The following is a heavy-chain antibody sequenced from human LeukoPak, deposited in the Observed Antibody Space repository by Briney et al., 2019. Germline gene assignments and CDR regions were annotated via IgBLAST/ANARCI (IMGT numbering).Heavy chain of an antibody. Sequence: GGSLRLSCAASGFTFSDHSMNWVRQAPGKGLEWISYITTTGSSIYYADSVRGRFTISRDNAGNSLYLQMNSLRAEDTATYYCARDPGVSDSWYYFDYWGQGALVTVSS. CDR2: ITTTGSSI. V-gene: IGHV3-48*01. CDR3: ARDPGVSDSWYYFDY. J-gene: IGHJ4*02. CDR1: GFTFSDHS. D-gene: IGHD4-11*01.